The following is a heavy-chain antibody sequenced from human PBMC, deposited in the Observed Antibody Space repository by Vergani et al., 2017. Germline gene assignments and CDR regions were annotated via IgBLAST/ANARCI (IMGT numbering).Heavy chain of an antibody. D-gene: IGHD3-10*01. Sequence: QLQLQESDPGLVKPSETLSLTRTVSGGSIRSTFYYWGWIRQPPGKGLEWIGTIYYSGSTHYNPSLKSRVTISVDTSKNQFSLKLNSVTAADTAVYYCARHKGQLVPGNYYYYYDMDVWGKGTTVTVSS. V-gene: IGHV4-39*01. CDR2: IYYSGST. CDR1: GGSIRSTFYY. J-gene: IGHJ6*03. CDR3: ARHKGQLVPGNYYYYYDMDV.